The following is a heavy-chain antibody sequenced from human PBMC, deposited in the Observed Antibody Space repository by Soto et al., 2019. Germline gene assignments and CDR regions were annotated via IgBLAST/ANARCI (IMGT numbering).Heavy chain of an antibody. CDR3: ARHYPYCSGGSCYPYYFDY. J-gene: IGHJ4*02. CDR1: GGSISSYY. Sequence: SETLSLTCTVSGGSISSYYWGWIRQPPGKGLEWIGSIYYSGSTYYNPSLKSRVTISVDTSKNQFSLKLSSVTAADTAVYYCARHYPYCSGGSCYPYYFDYWGQGTLVTVSS. V-gene: IGHV4-39*01. CDR2: IYYSGST. D-gene: IGHD2-15*01.